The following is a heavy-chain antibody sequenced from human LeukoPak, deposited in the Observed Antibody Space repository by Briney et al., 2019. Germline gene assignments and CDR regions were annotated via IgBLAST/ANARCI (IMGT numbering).Heavy chain of an antibody. Sequence: GGSLRLSCAASGFTFSSYAMSWVRQAPGKGLEWVSAISGSGGSTYYADSVKGRFTISRDNFKNTLYLQMNSLRAEDTAVYYCAKPYYDILTGYWPFDYWGQGTLVTVSS. V-gene: IGHV3-23*01. CDR2: ISGSGGST. CDR1: GFTFSSYA. J-gene: IGHJ4*02. CDR3: AKPYYDILTGYWPFDY. D-gene: IGHD3-9*01.